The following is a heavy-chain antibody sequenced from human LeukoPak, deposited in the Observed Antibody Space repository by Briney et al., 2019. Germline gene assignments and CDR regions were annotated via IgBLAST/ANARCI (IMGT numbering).Heavy chain of an antibody. CDR1: GGSFSGYY. CDR3: ARGPWRAAAGRNWFDP. Sequence: PSETLSLTCAVYGGSFSGYYWSWIRQPPGKGLEWIGEINHSGSTNYNPSLKSRVTISVDTSKNQFSLKLSSVTAADTAVYYCARGPWRAAAGRNWFDPWGQGTLVTVSS. CDR2: INHSGST. J-gene: IGHJ5*02. D-gene: IGHD6-13*01. V-gene: IGHV4-34*01.